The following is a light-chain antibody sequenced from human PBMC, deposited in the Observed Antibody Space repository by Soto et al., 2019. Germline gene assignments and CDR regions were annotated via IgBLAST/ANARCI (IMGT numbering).Light chain of an antibody. J-gene: IGKJ5*01. V-gene: IGKV3-20*01. CDR2: GAS. Sequence: DIFFTHSPGTLSLSPGERATLSCRASQSVSSSYLAWYQQKPGQAPRLLIYGASSRATGIPDRFSGSGSGTDFTLTISRLEPEDFAVYYCQQYGSSPIFGQGTRLEIK. CDR1: QSVSSSY. CDR3: QQYGSSPI.